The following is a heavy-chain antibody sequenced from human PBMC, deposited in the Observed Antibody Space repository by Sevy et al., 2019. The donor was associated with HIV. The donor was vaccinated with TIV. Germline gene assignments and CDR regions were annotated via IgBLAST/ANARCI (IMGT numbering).Heavy chain of an antibody. CDR1: GFTLTDYD. CDR3: ATDRISDWFFDS. CDR2: IGGSGGST. Sequence: GGSLRLSCTASGFTLTDYDMNWVRQAPGRGLEWVSSIGGSGGSTHYAYSVKGRFTISRDNSKNTLYLQMNSLRAEDTAVYYCATDRISDWFFDSWGQGSLVTVSS. J-gene: IGHJ4*02. D-gene: IGHD3-9*01. V-gene: IGHV3-23*01.